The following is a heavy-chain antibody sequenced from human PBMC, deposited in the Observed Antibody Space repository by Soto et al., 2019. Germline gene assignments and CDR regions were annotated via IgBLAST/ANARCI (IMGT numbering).Heavy chain of an antibody. J-gene: IGHJ6*02. Sequence: GGSLRLSCAASGLTFSIYGMSWVRQAPGKGLEWVSALTGSGDGTYYADSVKGRFTISRDNSKNTLYLQMYSLRAEDAAIYYCAKDSPILTVWGQGTTVTVSS. D-gene: IGHD2-8*02. CDR2: LTGSGDGT. CDR1: GLTFSIYG. V-gene: IGHV3-23*01. CDR3: AKDSPILTV.